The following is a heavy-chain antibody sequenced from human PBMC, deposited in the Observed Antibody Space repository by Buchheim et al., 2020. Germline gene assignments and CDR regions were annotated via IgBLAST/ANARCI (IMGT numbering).Heavy chain of an antibody. CDR1: GFTFSNYA. D-gene: IGHD3-3*01. Sequence: EVQLLESGGGLVQPGGSLRLSCAASGFTFSNYAMNWVRQAPGKGLEWVSGISEIGDSKYYADSVKGRFTISRDNSKNTLYLQMNSLRAEDTAVYYCARDGGFLDYYGMDVWGQGTT. J-gene: IGHJ6*02. CDR3: ARDGGFLDYYGMDV. V-gene: IGHV3-23*01. CDR2: ISEIGDSK.